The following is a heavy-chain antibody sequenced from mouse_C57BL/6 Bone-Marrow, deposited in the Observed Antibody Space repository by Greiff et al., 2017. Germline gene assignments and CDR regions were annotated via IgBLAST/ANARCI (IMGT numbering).Heavy chain of an antibody. J-gene: IGHJ3*01. Sequence: QVQLQQSGPGILQSSQTLSLTCSFSGFSLSTSGMGVSWIRQPAGKGLEWLAHIYCDDDKRYNPFLKSRLTISKDTSRNQVFLKITSVGTANTATYYCARREYDYSFAYGGQGSRVTVSA. V-gene: IGHV8-12*01. CDR2: IYCDDDK. CDR3: ARREYDYSFAY. D-gene: IGHD2-4*01. CDR1: GFSLSTSGMG.